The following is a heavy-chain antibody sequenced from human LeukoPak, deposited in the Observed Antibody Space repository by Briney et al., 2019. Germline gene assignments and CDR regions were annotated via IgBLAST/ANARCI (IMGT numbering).Heavy chain of an antibody. V-gene: IGHV1-69*06. CDR3: ARGISSGRNEGFDY. J-gene: IGHJ4*02. Sequence: SVKVSCKASGGSFSSYAISWVRQAPGQGLEWMGGIIAIFGTANYAQKFQGRVTITADKSTSTAYMELSSLRSEDTAVYYCARGISSGRNEGFDYWGQGTLVTVSS. CDR2: IIAIFGTA. CDR1: GGSFSSYA. D-gene: IGHD6-19*01.